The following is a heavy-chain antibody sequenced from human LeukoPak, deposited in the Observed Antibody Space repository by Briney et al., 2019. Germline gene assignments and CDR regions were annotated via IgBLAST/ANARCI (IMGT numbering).Heavy chain of an antibody. D-gene: IGHD6-13*01. J-gene: IGHJ4*02. Sequence: GGSLRLSCAASGFTFSSYSMHWVRQAPWKGLEWVSSISSSGTYIYYADSVKGRFTISRDNAKNSVHLQMNSLRAEDTAVYYCAKDRQQLVRGVFGYFDYWGQGTLVTVSS. CDR2: ISSSGTYI. CDR1: GFTFSSYS. CDR3: AKDRQQLVRGVFGYFDY. V-gene: IGHV3-21*01.